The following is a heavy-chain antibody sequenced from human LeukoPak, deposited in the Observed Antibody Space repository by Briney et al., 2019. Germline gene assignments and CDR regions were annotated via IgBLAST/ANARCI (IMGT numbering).Heavy chain of an antibody. CDR3: AKHKRVVVAAASDY. Sequence: GGSLRLSCAASGFTFSSRAMSWVRQAPGKGLEWVSVIYSGGSTYYADSVKGRFTISRDNSKNTLYLQMNSLRAEDTAVYYCAKHKRVVVAAASDYWGQGTLVTVSS. CDR1: GFTFSSRA. V-gene: IGHV3-23*03. CDR2: IYSGGST. J-gene: IGHJ4*02. D-gene: IGHD2-15*01.